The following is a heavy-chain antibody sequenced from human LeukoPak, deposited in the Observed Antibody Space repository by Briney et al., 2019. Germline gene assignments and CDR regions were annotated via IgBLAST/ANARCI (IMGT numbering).Heavy chain of an antibody. CDR2: IYYSGST. Sequence: SETLSLTCTVSGGSISSSSYYWGWIRQPPGKGLEWIGSIYYSGSTYYNPSLKSRVTISVDTSKNQFSLKLSSVTAADTAVYYCASTTVENWFDPWGQGTLVTVSS. CDR3: ASTTVENWFDP. D-gene: IGHD4-17*01. V-gene: IGHV4-39*07. J-gene: IGHJ5*02. CDR1: GGSISSSSYY.